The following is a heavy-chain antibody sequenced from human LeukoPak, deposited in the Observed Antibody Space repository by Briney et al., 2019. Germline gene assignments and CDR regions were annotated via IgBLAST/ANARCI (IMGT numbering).Heavy chain of an antibody. CDR2: ISAYNGNT. V-gene: IGHV1-18*01. D-gene: IGHD1-26*01. CDR3: ARAGRWEGRPHAFDI. CDR1: GYTFTSYV. Sequence: ASVKVSCKASGYTFTSYVISWVRQATGQGLEWMGWISAYNGNTNYAQKLQGRVTMTTDTSTSTAYMELRSLRSDDTAVYYCARAGRWEGRPHAFDIWGQGTMVTVSS. J-gene: IGHJ3*02.